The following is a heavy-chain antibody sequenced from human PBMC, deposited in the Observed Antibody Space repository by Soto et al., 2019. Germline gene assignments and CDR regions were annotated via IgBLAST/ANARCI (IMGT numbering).Heavy chain of an antibody. CDR2: INAGNGNT. V-gene: IGHV1-3*01. D-gene: IGHD2-8*01. Sequence: ASVKVSCKASGYTFNSYGISWVRQAPGQRLEWMGWINAGNGNTKYSQKFQGRVTITRDTSASTAYMELSSLRSEDTAVYYCVRGEVLMDVWGQGTTVTVSS. CDR1: GYTFNSYG. CDR3: VRGEVLMDV. J-gene: IGHJ6*02.